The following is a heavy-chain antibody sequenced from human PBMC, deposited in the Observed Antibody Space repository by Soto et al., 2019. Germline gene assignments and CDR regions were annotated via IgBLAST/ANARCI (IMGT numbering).Heavy chain of an antibody. V-gene: IGHV3-23*01. CDR1: AFTFSS. D-gene: IGHD3-10*01. Sequence: EVQLLESGGGLVQPGGSLRLSCAASAFTFSSWVRQAPGKGLEWVSAISGSGGSTYYADSVKGRFTISRDNSKNTLYLQMNSLRAEDTAVYYCANSGLGFATRPCDYWGQGTLVTVSS. J-gene: IGHJ4*02. CDR2: ISGSGGST. CDR3: ANSGLGFATRPCDY.